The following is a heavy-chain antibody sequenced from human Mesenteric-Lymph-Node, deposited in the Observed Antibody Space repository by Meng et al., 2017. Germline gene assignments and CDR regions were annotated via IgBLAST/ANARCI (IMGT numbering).Heavy chain of an antibody. CDR2: ISSSGSAI. J-gene: IGHJ4*02. V-gene: IGHV3-11*01. CDR1: GFIFSDYY. Sequence: SLKISCAASGFIFSDYYMSWIRQAPGKGLEWVSHISSSGSAIYYADSVKGRFTISRDNSKNTLYLQMNSLRAEDTAVYYCAKDGLGRWIIAAAGGDYWGQGTLVTVS. D-gene: IGHD6-13*01. CDR3: AKDGLGRWIIAAAGGDY.